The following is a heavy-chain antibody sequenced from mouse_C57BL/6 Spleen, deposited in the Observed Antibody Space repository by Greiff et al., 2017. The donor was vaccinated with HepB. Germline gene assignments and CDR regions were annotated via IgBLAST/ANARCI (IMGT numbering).Heavy chain of an antibody. J-gene: IGHJ1*03. D-gene: IGHD1-1*01. Sequence: EVMLVESGPGMVKPSQSLSLTCTVTGYSITSGYDWHWIRHFPGNKLEWMGYISYSGSTNYNPSLKSRISITHDTSKNHFFLKLNSVTTEDTATYYCARERITTVVATRYFDVWGTGTTVTVSS. CDR2: ISYSGST. V-gene: IGHV3-1*01. CDR1: GYSITSGYD. CDR3: ARERITTVVATRYFDV.